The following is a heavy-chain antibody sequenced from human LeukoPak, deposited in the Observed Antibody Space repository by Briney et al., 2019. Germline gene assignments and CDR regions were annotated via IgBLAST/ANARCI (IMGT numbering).Heavy chain of an antibody. CDR1: GFTFSNAW. Sequence: GGSLRLSCAASGFTFSNAWMSWVRQAPGKGLEWVGRIKSKIDGGKTDHAAPVKGRFTISRDDSKSTLYLQMNSLNTEDTAVYYCITYGSGVSLDYWGQGTLVTLSS. D-gene: IGHD6-19*01. CDR2: IKSKIDGGKT. V-gene: IGHV3-15*01. CDR3: ITYGSGVSLDY. J-gene: IGHJ4*02.